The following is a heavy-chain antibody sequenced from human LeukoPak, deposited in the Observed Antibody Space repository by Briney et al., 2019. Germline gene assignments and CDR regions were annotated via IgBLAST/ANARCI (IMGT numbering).Heavy chain of an antibody. CDR2: INPTGGST. CDR1: GYTFTSYY. V-gene: IGHV1-46*01. D-gene: IGHD6-13*01. J-gene: IGHJ4*02. CDR3: ARGAGKGIAAAGGVDY. Sequence: ASVKVSCKASGYTFTSYYVHWVRQAPGQGLEWMGIINPTGGSTSYARKFQGRVTMTRDVSTTSIYMELSSLRSEDMAVYYCARGAGKGIAAAGGVDYWGQGTLVTVSS.